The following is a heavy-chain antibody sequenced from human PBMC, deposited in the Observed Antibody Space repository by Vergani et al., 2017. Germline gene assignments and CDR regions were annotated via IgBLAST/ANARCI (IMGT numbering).Heavy chain of an antibody. Sequence: VQMVESGGGVVQPGGSLRLSCAASGFTFSSYGMHWVRQAPGKGLEWVAFIRYDGSNKYYADSVKGRFTISRDNSKNTLYLQMNSLRAGDTAVYYCARRDSSSPALDYWGQGTLVTVSS. CDR2: IRYDGSNK. D-gene: IGHD6-6*01. J-gene: IGHJ4*02. CDR3: ARRDSSSPALDY. CDR1: GFTFSSYG. V-gene: IGHV3-30*02.